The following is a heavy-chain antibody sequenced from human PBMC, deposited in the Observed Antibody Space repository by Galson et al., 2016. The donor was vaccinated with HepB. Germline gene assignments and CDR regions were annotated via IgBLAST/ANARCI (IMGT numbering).Heavy chain of an antibody. CDR2: ISYDGTRK. CDR3: ARDQKYSGTDFYFAMDV. D-gene: IGHD1-26*01. V-gene: IGHV3-30-3*01. J-gene: IGHJ6*04. Sequence: SLRLSCAASGFPFSSYPMHWVRQAPGKGLEWVAVISYDGTRKYYTDSVKGRFTVSRDDSKTTLYLQMNTLRPEDTGVYYCARDQKYSGTDFYFAMDVWGKGATVTVSS. CDR1: GFPFSSYP.